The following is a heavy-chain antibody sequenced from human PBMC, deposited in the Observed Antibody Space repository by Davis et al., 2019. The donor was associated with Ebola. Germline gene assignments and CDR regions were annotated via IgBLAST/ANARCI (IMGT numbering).Heavy chain of an antibody. CDR2: YGTSADT. D-gene: IGHD6-13*01. CDR1: GFIFSTYV. J-gene: IGHJ4*02. Sequence: GESLKISCSASGFIFSTYVMSWVRQAPGKGLEWVSTYGTSADTYYADSVKGRFTISRDNAKNSLYLQMNSLRAEDTAVYYCARVAAADPDYWGQGTLVTVSS. CDR3: ARVAAADPDY. V-gene: IGHV3-69-1*01.